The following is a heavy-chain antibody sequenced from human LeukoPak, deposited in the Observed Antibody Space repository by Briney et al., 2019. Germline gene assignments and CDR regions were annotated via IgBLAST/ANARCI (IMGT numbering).Heavy chain of an antibody. CDR1: GFTFSSYT. J-gene: IGHJ5*02. D-gene: IGHD3-16*02. CDR2: ISSSNYI. Sequence: GGSLRLSCAASGFTFSSYTMNWVRQAPGKGLEWVSSISSSNYIYYADSVKGRFTISGDNAKNSLYLQMHSLRAEDTAVYYCARDREGDYIWGSYRPDWFDPWGQGTLVTVSS. CDR3: ARDREGDYIWGSYRPDWFDP. V-gene: IGHV3-21*01.